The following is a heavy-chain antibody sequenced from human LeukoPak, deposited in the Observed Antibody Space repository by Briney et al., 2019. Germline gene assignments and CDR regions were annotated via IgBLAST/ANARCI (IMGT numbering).Heavy chain of an antibody. J-gene: IGHJ6*02. Sequence: PGGSLRLSCTASGFTFGDYAMSWVRQPPGKGLEWVGFIRSKAYGGTTEYAASVKGRLTISRDDSKSIAYLQMNSLKTEDTAVYYCTRDDIGAAKTYYDFWSGPYGMDVWGQGTTVTVSS. V-gene: IGHV3-49*04. CDR2: IRSKAYGGTT. CDR3: TRDDIGAAKTYYDFWSGPYGMDV. CDR1: GFTFGDYA. D-gene: IGHD3-3*01.